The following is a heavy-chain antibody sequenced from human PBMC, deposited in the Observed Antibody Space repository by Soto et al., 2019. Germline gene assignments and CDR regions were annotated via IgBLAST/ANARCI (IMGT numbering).Heavy chain of an antibody. CDR2: ISCNSGTI. CDR1: GFTFDDYA. CDR3: AKPGTKLLTMLAYYFAS. J-gene: IGHJ4*02. V-gene: IGHV3-9*01. D-gene: IGHD1-7*01. Sequence: EVQLVESGGGLVQPGRSLRLSCAASGFTFDDYAMHWVRQGPGKGLEWVSGISCNSGTIGYADSVKGRFTISRDNARNSVYLQMNSLRAEDTAWYYCAKPGTKLLTMLAYYFASRGQGTLVTVDS.